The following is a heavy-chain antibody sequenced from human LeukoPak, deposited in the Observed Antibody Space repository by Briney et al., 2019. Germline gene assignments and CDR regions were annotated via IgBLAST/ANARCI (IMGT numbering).Heavy chain of an antibody. CDR1: GITFSSFA. D-gene: IGHD3-3*01. CDR2: INQNGDASQK. Sequence: PGGSLRLSCAASGITFSSFAMTWVRQAPGKGLEWVATINQNGDASQKYYVDSVKGRFAVSRDNAKNSLYLQMNSLRVEDTAVYYCARVLDYSVFGVTGFDIWGQGTMVAVSS. J-gene: IGHJ3*02. V-gene: IGHV3-7*01. CDR3: ARVLDYSVFGVTGFDI.